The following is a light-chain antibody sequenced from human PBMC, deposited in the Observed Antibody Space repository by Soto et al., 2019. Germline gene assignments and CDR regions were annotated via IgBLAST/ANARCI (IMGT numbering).Light chain of an antibody. CDR3: SSYTTSSTYV. CDR2: EVS. V-gene: IGLV2-14*01. CDR1: SNDIGGYNY. J-gene: IGLJ1*01. Sequence: QSVLTQPASVSGSPGQSITISCTGTSNDIGGYNYVSWYQQHLGKAPKLMIYEVSNRPSGISNRFSASTSGNAASLTISGLQAEDEADYYCSSYTTSSTYVFGTGTKLTVL.